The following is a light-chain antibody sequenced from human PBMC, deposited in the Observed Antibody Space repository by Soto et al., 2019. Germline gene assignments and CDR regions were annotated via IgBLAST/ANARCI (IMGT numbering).Light chain of an antibody. CDR3: QQYYSDPLT. Sequence: DIVMTQSPDSLAVSLGERATINCKSSQSVYHSSSHKQYLAWYQQKPGQPPRLLIYWASTRESGVPDRFSGSGSVTDFTLTISSLQAEDVAVYYCQQYYSDPLTFGGGTKVDIK. CDR2: WAS. V-gene: IGKV4-1*01. CDR1: QSVYHSSSHKQY. J-gene: IGKJ4*01.